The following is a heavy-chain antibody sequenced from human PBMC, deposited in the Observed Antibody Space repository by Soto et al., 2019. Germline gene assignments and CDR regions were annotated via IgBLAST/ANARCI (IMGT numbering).Heavy chain of an antibody. D-gene: IGHD5-12*01. V-gene: IGHV1-18*01. CDR2: ISAYNGNR. J-gene: IGHJ3*02. CDR3: ARGRIVASIHDAFEI. CDR1: GYPFTSYG. Sequence: QGQLLQSGDEVKTPGASVRVSCRASGYPFTSYGISWVRQAPGQGLERVAWISAYNGNRDIAQKFQGRVTMTLETSTGTAHMELGDLTSADTAVYYCARGRIVASIHDAFEIWGQGTNVTVSS.